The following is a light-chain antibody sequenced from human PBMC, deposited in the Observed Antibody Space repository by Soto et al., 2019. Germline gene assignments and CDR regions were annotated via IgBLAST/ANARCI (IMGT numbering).Light chain of an antibody. CDR3: QQRDKWPRT. CDR2: GAS. J-gene: IGKJ2*01. Sequence: EIVLTQSPATLSLSPGERATLSCRASQSVGSYLAWYQHKPGQAPRLLIYGASNRATDIPGRFSGRGSGTDFTLTSSSLESGDSAVYYCQQRDKWPRTFGQGTKLAIK. CDR1: QSVGSY. V-gene: IGKV3-11*01.